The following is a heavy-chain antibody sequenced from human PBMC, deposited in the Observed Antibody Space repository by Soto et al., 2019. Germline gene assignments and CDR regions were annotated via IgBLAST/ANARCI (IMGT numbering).Heavy chain of an antibody. V-gene: IGHV3-30*04. D-gene: IGHD3-16*02. CDR3: ARDRLRLGELSLLGYFDY. CDR2: ISYDGSNK. Sequence: GGSLRLSCAASGFTFSRHTMHWVRQAPGKGLEWVASISYDGSNKYYADSVKGRFTISRDNSKNTLSVQMDSLRAEDTAVYYCARDRLRLGELSLLGYFDYWGQGTLVTVYS. CDR1: GFTFSRHT. J-gene: IGHJ4*02.